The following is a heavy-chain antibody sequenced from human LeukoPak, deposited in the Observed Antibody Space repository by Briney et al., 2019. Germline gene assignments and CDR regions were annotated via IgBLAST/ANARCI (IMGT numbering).Heavy chain of an antibody. CDR2: IWYDGSKK. CDR1: GFSFRSFG. D-gene: IGHD1-26*01. J-gene: IGHJ4*02. V-gene: IGHV3-33*07. CDR3: ARGPLGWSDY. Sequence: GGSLRLSCVASGFSFRSFGMYWVRQAPGKELEWVAVIWYDGSKKYYADSVKGRFTISRDNSKNSLYLQMNSLRDEDTAVYYCARGPLGWSDYWGQGTLVTVSS.